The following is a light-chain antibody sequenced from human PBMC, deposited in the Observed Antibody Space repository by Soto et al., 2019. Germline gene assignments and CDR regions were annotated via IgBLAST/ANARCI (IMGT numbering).Light chain of an antibody. Sequence: WMQSERTISLSRRERATLSCSASQTVTRNYLAWHQQKPGQTPRLLVYGASSRATGIPDRFSGSGSGTDFTRTISRLEPEDLAVYYCQQQVSSPITFGQGT. CDR2: GAS. V-gene: IGKV3-20*01. CDR1: QTVTRNY. J-gene: IGKJ5*01. CDR3: QQQVSSPIT.